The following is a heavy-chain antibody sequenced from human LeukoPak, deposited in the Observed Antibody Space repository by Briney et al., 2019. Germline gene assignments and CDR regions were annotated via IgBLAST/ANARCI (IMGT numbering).Heavy chain of an antibody. V-gene: IGHV3-43*02. CDR1: GFTFDDYA. D-gene: IGHD1-7*01. CDR2: LSGDGGST. CDR3: AKDHNWNFPLYGMDV. J-gene: IGHJ6*02. Sequence: GGSLRLSCVASGFTFDDYAMHWVRQAPGKGLEWVSLLSGDGGSTYYADSVKGRYTISRDNSKNSLYLHMNSLRTEDTALYYCAKDHNWNFPLYGMDVWGQGTTV.